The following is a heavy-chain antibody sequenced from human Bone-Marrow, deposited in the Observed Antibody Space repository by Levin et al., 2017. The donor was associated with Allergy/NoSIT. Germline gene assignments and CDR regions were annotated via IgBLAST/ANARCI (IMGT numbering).Heavy chain of an antibody. CDR1: GYSFPNYW. CDR3: SRRGDSRYDDSSGAYAMDV. D-gene: IGHD3-22*01. J-gene: IGHJ6*02. Sequence: GGSLRLSCKGSGYSFPNYWIAWVRQMPGKGLEWMGIIYPTDSDTRYSPSFQGQVTISADKSMSTAYLQWRSLKASDNAMYYCSRRGDSRYDDSSGAYAMDVWGQGTTVTVSS. CDR2: IYPTDSDT. V-gene: IGHV5-51*01.